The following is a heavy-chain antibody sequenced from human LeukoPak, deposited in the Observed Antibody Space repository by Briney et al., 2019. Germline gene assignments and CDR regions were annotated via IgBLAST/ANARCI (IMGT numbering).Heavy chain of an antibody. Sequence: SETLSLTCTVSGGSISSYYWSWIRQPPGKGLEWIGYIYYSGSTNYNPSLKSRVTISVDTSKNQFSLKLSSVTAADTAVYYCAREGGLVYDFWSGYPPGPYGMDVWGQGTTVTVSS. CDR3: AREGGLVYDFWSGYPPGPYGMDV. CDR1: GGSISSYY. D-gene: IGHD3-3*01. V-gene: IGHV4-59*01. CDR2: IYYSGST. J-gene: IGHJ6*02.